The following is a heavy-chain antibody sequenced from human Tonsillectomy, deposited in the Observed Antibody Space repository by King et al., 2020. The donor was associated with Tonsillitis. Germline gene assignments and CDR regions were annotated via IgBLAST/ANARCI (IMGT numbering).Heavy chain of an antibody. Sequence: QLVQSGGGLVQPGGSPRLSCAVSGFTFSSYWMTWVRQAPGKGLEWVASIKQDGSEEYYVDSVKGRFTISRDNTKNSLFLQMNSLRAVDTAVYYCARDRPDYGGNFDGFDYWGQGTLVTVSS. D-gene: IGHD4-23*01. CDR2: IKQDGSEE. V-gene: IGHV3-7*03. CDR3: ARDRPDYGGNFDGFDY. J-gene: IGHJ4*02. CDR1: GFTFSSYW.